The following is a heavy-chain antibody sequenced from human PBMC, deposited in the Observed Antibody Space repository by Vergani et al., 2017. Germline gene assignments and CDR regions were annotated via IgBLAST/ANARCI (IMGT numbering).Heavy chain of an antibody. CDR1: GYTLPELS. J-gene: IGHJ6*02. D-gene: IGHD5-24*01. Sequence: QVQLVQSGAEVKKPGASVKVSCKVSGYTLPELSMPWVRQAPGKGLEWMGGFDPEDGETIYAQKFQGRVTMTEDTSTDTAYMELSSLRSEDTAVYYCAREVQRWLQFPYYYGMDVWGQGTTVTVSS. V-gene: IGHV1-24*01. CDR2: FDPEDGET. CDR3: AREVQRWLQFPYYYGMDV.